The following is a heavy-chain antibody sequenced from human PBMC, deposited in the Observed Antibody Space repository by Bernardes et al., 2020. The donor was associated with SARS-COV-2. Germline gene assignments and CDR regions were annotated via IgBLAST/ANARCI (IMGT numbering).Heavy chain of an antibody. CDR1: GFTFSCFF. Sequence: GGSLRLSRAAPGFTFSCFFFNLVPPGPGKGVGWGSYISTGGSTKYYADSVKGRFTISRDNAKNSLYLQMNSLRAEDTAVYYCAREYTYGFDSWGQGTLVTVSS. V-gene: IGHV3-48*03. CDR2: ISTGGSTK. CDR3: AREYTYGFDS. J-gene: IGHJ4*02. D-gene: IGHD5-18*01.